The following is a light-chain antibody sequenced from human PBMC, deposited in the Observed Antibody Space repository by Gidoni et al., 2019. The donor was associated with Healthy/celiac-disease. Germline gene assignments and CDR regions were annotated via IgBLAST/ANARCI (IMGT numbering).Light chain of an antibody. Sequence: DIQMTQSPSTLSASVGDSVTITCRASQSISSWLAWYQQKPGKAPKLLIYKASSLESGVPSRFSGSGSGTEFTLTISSLQPDDFATYYCQQYNSYAITFXQXTRLEIK. J-gene: IGKJ5*01. V-gene: IGKV1-5*03. CDR2: KAS. CDR1: QSISSW. CDR3: QQYNSYAIT.